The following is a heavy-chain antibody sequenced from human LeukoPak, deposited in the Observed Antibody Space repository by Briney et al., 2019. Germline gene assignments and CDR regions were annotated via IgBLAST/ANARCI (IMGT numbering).Heavy chain of an antibody. CDR3: ARQRYCSGGSCSSYFQH. CDR1: GGSFSGYY. D-gene: IGHD2-15*01. V-gene: IGHV4-34*01. CDR2: INHSGST. J-gene: IGHJ1*01. Sequence: SETLSLTCAVYGGSFSGYYWSWIRQPPGKGLEWIGEINHSGSTNYNPSLKSRVTISVDTSKNQSSLKLSSVTAADTAVYYCARQRYCSGGSCSSYFQHWGQGTLVTVSS.